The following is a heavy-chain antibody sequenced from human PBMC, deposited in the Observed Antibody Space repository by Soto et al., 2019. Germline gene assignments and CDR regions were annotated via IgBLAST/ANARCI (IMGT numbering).Heavy chain of an antibody. CDR1: GGSISSGGYS. J-gene: IGHJ3*02. D-gene: IGHD3-22*01. CDR3: ARAIFYYGSSGYYFDAFDI. V-gene: IGHV4-30-2*01. Sequence: PSETLSLTCAVSGGSISSGGYSWSWIRQPPGKGLEWIGYIYHSGSTYYNPSLKSRVTMSVDRSKNQFSLKLSSVTAADTAVYYCARAIFYYGSSGYYFDAFDIWGQGTMVTVSS. CDR2: IYHSGST.